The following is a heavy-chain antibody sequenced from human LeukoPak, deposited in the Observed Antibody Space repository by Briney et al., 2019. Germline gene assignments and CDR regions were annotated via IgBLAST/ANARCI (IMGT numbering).Heavy chain of an antibody. Sequence: PSETLSLTCAVYGGSFSGYYWSWIRQPPGKGLEWIGEINHSGSTNYNPSLKSRVTISVDTSKNQFSLKLSSVTAADTAVYYRARFVPYYDFWSGYQPWGQGTLVTVSS. D-gene: IGHD3-3*01. J-gene: IGHJ5*02. V-gene: IGHV4-34*01. CDR2: INHSGST. CDR3: ARFVPYYDFWSGYQP. CDR1: GGSFSGYY.